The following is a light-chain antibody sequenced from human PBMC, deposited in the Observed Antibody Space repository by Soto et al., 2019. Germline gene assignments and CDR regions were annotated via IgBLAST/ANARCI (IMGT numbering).Light chain of an antibody. CDR2: SNN. CDR3: AAWDDSLSGWV. Sequence: QSVLIQPPSTSGTPGQRVTISCSGSNSHIGSNAVNWYQQLPGRAPKLLIYSNNQRPSGVPDRFSGSKSGTSASLAISGLQSEDEADYYCAAWDDSLSGWVFGGGTKLTVL. CDR1: NSHIGSNA. J-gene: IGLJ3*02. V-gene: IGLV1-44*01.